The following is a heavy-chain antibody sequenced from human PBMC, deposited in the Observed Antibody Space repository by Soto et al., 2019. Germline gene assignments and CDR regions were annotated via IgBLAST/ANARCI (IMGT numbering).Heavy chain of an antibody. V-gene: IGHV1-69*01. Sequence: QVQLMQSGPEVTTPGSSVKVSCRASGGSFRRHAISWVRQAPGQGLEWMGGIIPVFDTANYAQKFQGRLTVTADELPNTTYMALTTLTSDDTAVYFCARDPSPTVTTLGHGLDVWGQGTTVTV. CDR3: ARDPSPTVTTLGHGLDV. J-gene: IGHJ6*02. D-gene: IGHD4-17*01. CDR2: IIPVFDTA. CDR1: GGSFRRHA.